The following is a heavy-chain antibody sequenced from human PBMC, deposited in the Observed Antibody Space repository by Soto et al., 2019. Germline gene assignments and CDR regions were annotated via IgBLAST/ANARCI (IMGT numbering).Heavy chain of an antibody. CDR3: ARLKGSYYLGPIDY. V-gene: IGHV1-18*01. CDR1: GYTFTSYG. D-gene: IGHD1-26*01. CDR2: ISAYNGNT. J-gene: IGHJ4*02. Sequence: ASVKVSCKASGYTFTSYGISWVRQAPGQGLERMGWISAYNGNTNYAQKLQGRVTMTTDTSTSTAYMELRSLRSDDTVVYYCARLKGSYYLGPIDYWGQGTLVTVSS.